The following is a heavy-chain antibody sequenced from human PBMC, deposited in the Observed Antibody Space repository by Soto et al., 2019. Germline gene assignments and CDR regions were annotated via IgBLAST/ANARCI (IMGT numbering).Heavy chain of an antibody. CDR2: ISWNGGSI. Sequence: PGGSLRLSCAASGFTFGDYAMRWVRQAPGKGLEWVSGISWNGGSIGYADSVKGRFTISRDNAENSLYLQMNSLRAEDTALYYCAKDIFIGSYYYDSSGRAFDIWGLGTVVTVSS. J-gene: IGHJ3*02. CDR3: AKDIFIGSYYYDSSGRAFDI. D-gene: IGHD3-22*01. V-gene: IGHV3-9*01. CDR1: GFTFGDYA.